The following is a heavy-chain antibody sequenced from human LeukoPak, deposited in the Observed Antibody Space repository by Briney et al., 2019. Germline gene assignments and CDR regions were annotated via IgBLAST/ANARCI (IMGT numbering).Heavy chain of an antibody. CDR1: GGSISSGGYS. CDR3: ARETSGYGFDY. Sequence: PSETLSLTCAVSGGSISSGGYSWSWIRQPPGKGLEWIGYIYHSGSTYYNPSFKSRVTISVDRSKNQFSLKLSSVTAADTAVYYCARETSGYGFDYWGQGTLVTVSS. J-gene: IGHJ4*02. D-gene: IGHD3-22*01. CDR2: IYHSGST. V-gene: IGHV4-30-2*01.